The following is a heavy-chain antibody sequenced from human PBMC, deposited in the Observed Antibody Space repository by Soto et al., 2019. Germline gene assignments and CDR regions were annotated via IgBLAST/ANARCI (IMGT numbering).Heavy chain of an antibody. D-gene: IGHD3-22*01. CDR1: GGSISSYY. CDR2: IYYSGST. J-gene: IGHJ4*02. Sequence: SETLSLTCTVSGGSISSYYWSWIRQPPGKGLEWIGYIYYSGSTNYNPSLKSRVTISVDTSKNQFSLKLSSVTAADTAVYYCARLRGYYYDSSGYFKEGYYFDYWGQGTLVTVSS. V-gene: IGHV4-59*08. CDR3: ARLRGYYYDSSGYFKEGYYFDY.